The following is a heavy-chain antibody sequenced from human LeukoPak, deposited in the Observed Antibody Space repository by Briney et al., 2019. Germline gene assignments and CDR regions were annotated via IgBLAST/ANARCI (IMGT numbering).Heavy chain of an antibody. V-gene: IGHV4-59*08. CDR3: ARHEKLGQFDY. CDR1: SGSISSYY. CDR2: VYYSGSA. J-gene: IGHJ4*02. D-gene: IGHD3-10*01. Sequence: SETLSLTCTVTSGSISSYYLSWIRQPPGKGLEWIGYVYYSGSANYNPSLKSRVTISVDTSKNQFSLKLSSVTAADTAVYYCARHEKLGQFDYWGQGTLVTVSS.